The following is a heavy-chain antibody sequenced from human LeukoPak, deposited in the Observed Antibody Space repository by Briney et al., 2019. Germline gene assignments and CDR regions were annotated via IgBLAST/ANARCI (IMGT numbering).Heavy chain of an antibody. CDR1: GGSISSSSYY. Sequence: SETLSLTCTVSGGSISSSSYYWGWIRQPPGKGLEWIGSIYYSGSTYYNPSLKSRVTISVDTSKNQFSLKLNSVTAADTAVYYCARQSPQGYGSSRYSRPGYFDYWGQGTLVTVSS. D-gene: IGHD6-13*01. V-gene: IGHV4-39*01. CDR2: IYYSGST. J-gene: IGHJ4*02. CDR3: ARQSPQGYGSSRYSRPGYFDY.